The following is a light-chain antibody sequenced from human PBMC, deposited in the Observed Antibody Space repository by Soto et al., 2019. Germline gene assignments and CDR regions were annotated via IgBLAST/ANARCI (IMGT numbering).Light chain of an antibody. CDR1: QSVSSY. CDR3: QQRVT. V-gene: IGKV3-11*01. CDR2: DAS. Sequence: EIVLTQSPATLSLSPGERATLSCRASQSVSSYLAWYQQKPGQAPRLLIYDASNRATGIPARFSGSGSGTDSTLTISSLQPEDFAVYYCQQRVTFGPGTKVHIK. J-gene: IGKJ3*01.